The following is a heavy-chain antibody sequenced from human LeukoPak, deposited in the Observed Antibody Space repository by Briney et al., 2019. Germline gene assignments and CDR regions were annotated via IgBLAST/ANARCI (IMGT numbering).Heavy chain of an antibody. V-gene: IGHV4-34*01. CDR2: INHSGST. CDR1: GGSFSGYY. CDR3: ARQKDDYGGNADY. D-gene: IGHD4-23*01. J-gene: IGHJ4*02. Sequence: SETLSLTCAVYGGSFSGYYWSWIRQPPGKGLEWIGEINHSGSTNYNPSLKSRVTISVDTSKNQFSLKLSSVTAADTAVYYCARQKDDYGGNADYWGQGTLVTVSS.